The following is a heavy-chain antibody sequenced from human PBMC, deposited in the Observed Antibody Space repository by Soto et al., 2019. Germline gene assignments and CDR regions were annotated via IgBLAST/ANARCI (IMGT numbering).Heavy chain of an antibody. Sequence: EVQLLESGGGLVQPGGSLRLSCAASGFTFSSYAMSWVRQAPGKGLEWVSAISGGTSSTYYADSVKGRFTISRDNSKNTLYLQMNSRRAEDTAVYYCAKERWAAAGTPTLVYWGQGTLVTVSS. CDR3: AKERWAAAGTPTLVY. D-gene: IGHD6-13*01. J-gene: IGHJ4*02. V-gene: IGHV3-23*01. CDR1: GFTFSSYA. CDR2: ISGGTSST.